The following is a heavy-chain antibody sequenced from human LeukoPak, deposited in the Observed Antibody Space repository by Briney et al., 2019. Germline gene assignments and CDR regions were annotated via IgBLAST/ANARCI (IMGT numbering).Heavy chain of an antibody. V-gene: IGHV4-59*01. CDR2: IYYSGST. D-gene: IGHD1-1*01. CDR1: GSSISSYY. CDR3: ARDRTGTDAFDI. Sequence: SETLSLTCTVSGSSISSYYWSWIRQPPGKGLEWIGYIYYSGSTNYNPSLKSRVTISVDTSKNQFSLKLSSVTAADTAVYYCARDRTGTDAFDIWGQGTMVTVSS. J-gene: IGHJ3*02.